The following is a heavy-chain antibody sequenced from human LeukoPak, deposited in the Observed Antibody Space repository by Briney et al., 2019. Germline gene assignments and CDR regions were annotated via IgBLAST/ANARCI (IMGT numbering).Heavy chain of an antibody. D-gene: IGHD1-26*01. J-gene: IGHJ5*02. CDR1: GFTVSSNY. CDR3: ARGEARFDP. CDR2: ITGSSYNR. V-gene: IGHV3-21*06. Sequence: GGSLRLSCAASGFTVSSNYMNWVRQAPGKGLEWVSSITGSSYNRYYAGSLKGRFTISRDNANNSLYLQMNSLKTEDTAVYYCARGEARFDPWGQGTLVTVSA.